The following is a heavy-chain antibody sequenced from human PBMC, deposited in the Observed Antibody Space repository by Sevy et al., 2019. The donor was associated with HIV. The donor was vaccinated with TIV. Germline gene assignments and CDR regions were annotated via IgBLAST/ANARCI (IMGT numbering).Heavy chain of an antibody. CDR2: ISPDESEK. J-gene: IGHJ6*02. CDR3: ARDLFGSGQGILIGKHGLDV. Sequence: GGSLRLSCGASGFTFSTYWMTWVRQGPGRGLEWVANISPDESEKYTVNSVKGRFTVSRDNAKNSLYLQMHSLRAEDTAVYYCARDLFGSGQGILIGKHGLDVWGQGTTVTVSS. CDR1: GFTFSTYW. D-gene: IGHD3-9*01. V-gene: IGHV3-7*01.